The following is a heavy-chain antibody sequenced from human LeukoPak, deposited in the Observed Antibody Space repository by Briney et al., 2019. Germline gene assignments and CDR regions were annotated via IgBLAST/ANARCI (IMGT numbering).Heavy chain of an antibody. J-gene: IGHJ4*02. V-gene: IGHV3-23*01. CDR3: ASGYSYGYGLRY. CDR1: GFTFSIYG. CDR2: ISDNGGNT. Sequence: GGSLRLSCAASGFTFSIYGMGWVRQAPGKGLEWGFSISDNGGNTYYEDYAKGRFTISRDNSKNTLYLQMNSLRAEDTAVYYCASGYSYGYGLRYWGQGTLVTVSS. D-gene: IGHD5-18*01.